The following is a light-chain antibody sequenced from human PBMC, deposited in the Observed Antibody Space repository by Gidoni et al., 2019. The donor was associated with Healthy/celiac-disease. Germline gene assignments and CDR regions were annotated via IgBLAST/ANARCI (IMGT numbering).Light chain of an antibody. Sequence: EIVLTQSPATLSLSPGERATLSCRASQSVSSYLAWYQQKPGQAPRLLIYDASNRATGIPARFSGSGSGTYFTLTISILEPEDFAVYYCQQRSNWSYTFGQGTKLEIK. J-gene: IGKJ2*01. CDR1: QSVSSY. CDR2: DAS. CDR3: QQRSNWSYT. V-gene: IGKV3-11*01.